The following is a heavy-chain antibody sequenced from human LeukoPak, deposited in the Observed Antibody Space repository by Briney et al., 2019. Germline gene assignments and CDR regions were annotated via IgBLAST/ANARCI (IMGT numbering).Heavy chain of an antibody. CDR3: ARRPGDFWSGYYEGYNWFDP. D-gene: IGHD3-3*01. J-gene: IGHJ5*02. V-gene: IGHV4-39*01. Sequence: SETLSLTCTVSGGSISSSSHYWGWIRQSSGKGLEWIGSIYYSGSTYYNPSLKSRVTMSVDTSKNQFSLKLSSVTAADTAVYYCARRPGDFWSGYYEGYNWFDPWGQGTLVTVSS. CDR2: IYYSGST. CDR1: GGSISSSSHY.